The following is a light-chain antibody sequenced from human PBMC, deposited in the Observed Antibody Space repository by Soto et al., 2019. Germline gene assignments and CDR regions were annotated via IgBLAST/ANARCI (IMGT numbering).Light chain of an antibody. CDR2: VEGSGSY. CDR1: SGHSTYV. CDR3: ETRDGNSWV. V-gene: IGLV4-60*03. Sequence: QSVLTQSSSASASLGSSVKLTCTLSSGHSTYVIAWHQQQSGKAPRYLMKVEGSGSYNKGSGVPDRFSGSSSGADRYLTISNLQSEDEADYYCETRDGNSWVFGGGTKLTVL. J-gene: IGLJ3*02.